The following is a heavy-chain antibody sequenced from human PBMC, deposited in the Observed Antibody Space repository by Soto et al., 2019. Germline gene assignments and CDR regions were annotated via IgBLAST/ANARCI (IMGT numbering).Heavy chain of an antibody. CDR1: GGTFSSYA. V-gene: IGHV1-69*13. CDR2: IIPIFGTA. D-gene: IGHD2-2*02. J-gene: IGHJ6*02. Sequence: ASVKVSCKASGGTFSSYAISWVRQAPGQGLEWMGGIIPIFGTANYAQKFQGRVTITADESTSTAYMELSSLRSEDTAVYYCARDKAIVVVPAAIRGYCYGVDVWGQGTTVTVSS. CDR3: ARDKAIVVVPAAIRGYCYGVDV.